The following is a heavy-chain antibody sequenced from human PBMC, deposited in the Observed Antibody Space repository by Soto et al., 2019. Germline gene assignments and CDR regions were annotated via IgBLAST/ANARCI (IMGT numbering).Heavy chain of an antibody. CDR3: ASPQRRSYYGMDV. J-gene: IGHJ6*02. V-gene: IGHV1-69*06. Sequence: SVKVPCKASGGTFSSYAISWVRQAPGQGLEWMGGIIPIFGTANYAQKFQGRVTITADKSTSTAYMELSSLRSEDTAVYYCASPQRRSYYGMDVWGQGTTVTVSS. CDR1: GGTFSSYA. CDR2: IIPIFGTA.